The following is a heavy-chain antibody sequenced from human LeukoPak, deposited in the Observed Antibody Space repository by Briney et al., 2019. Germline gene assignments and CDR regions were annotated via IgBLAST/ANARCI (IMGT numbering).Heavy chain of an antibody. Sequence: GGSLRPSCAASGFTFSSYEMNWVRQAPGKGLEWVSYISSSGSTIYYADSAKGRFTISRDNAKNSLCLQMNSLRAEDTAVYYCARVKGSGWYEVDYWGQGTLVTVSS. V-gene: IGHV3-48*03. D-gene: IGHD6-19*01. CDR2: ISSSGSTI. J-gene: IGHJ4*02. CDR1: GFTFSSYE. CDR3: ARVKGSGWYEVDY.